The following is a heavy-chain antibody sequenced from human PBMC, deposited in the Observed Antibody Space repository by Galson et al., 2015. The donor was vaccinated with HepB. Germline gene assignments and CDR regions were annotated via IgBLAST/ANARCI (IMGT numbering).Heavy chain of an antibody. V-gene: IGHV3-66*01. Sequence: SLRLSCAASGFTVSSNYMSWVRQAPGKGLEWVSVIYSGGSTYYADSVKGRFTISRDNSKNTLYLQMNSLRAEDTAVYYCARRGSYYYDSSGPLGAFDIWGQGTMVTVSS. CDR1: GFTVSSNY. J-gene: IGHJ3*02. CDR2: IYSGGST. D-gene: IGHD3-22*01. CDR3: ARRGSYYYDSSGPLGAFDI.